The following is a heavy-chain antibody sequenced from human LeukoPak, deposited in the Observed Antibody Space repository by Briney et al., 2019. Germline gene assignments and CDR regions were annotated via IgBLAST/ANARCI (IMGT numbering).Heavy chain of an antibody. CDR2: INRSGST. CDR3: ARVDGSCSGGSCPSGNWFDP. CDR1: GGSFSGYY. D-gene: IGHD2-15*01. V-gene: IGHV4-34*01. J-gene: IGHJ5*02. Sequence: SETLSLTCAVYGGSFSGYYWSWIRQPPGKGLEWIGEINRSGSTNYNPSLKSRVTISVDTSKNQFSLKLSSVTAADTAVYYCARVDGSCSGGSCPSGNWFDPWGQGTLVTVSS.